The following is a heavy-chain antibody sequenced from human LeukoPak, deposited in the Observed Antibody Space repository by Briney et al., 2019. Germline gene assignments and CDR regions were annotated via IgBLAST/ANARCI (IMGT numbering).Heavy chain of an antibody. V-gene: IGHV4-31*03. CDR1: GGSISSGGYY. D-gene: IGHD2-2*01. Sequence: SQTLSLTCTVSGGSISSGGYYWSWIRRHPGKGLEWIGYIYYSGSTYYNPSLKSRVTISVDTSKNQFSLKLSSVTAADTAVYYCARDRALGYCSSTSCYYYGMDVWGQGTTVTVSS. CDR3: ARDRALGYCSSTSCYYYGMDV. J-gene: IGHJ6*02. CDR2: IYYSGST.